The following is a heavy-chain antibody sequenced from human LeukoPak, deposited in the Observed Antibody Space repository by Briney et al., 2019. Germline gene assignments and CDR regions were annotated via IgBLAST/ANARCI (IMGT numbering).Heavy chain of an antibody. CDR3: ATGYSSTWYYFGY. J-gene: IGHJ4*02. CDR2: IYHSGST. Sequence: PSETLSLTCTVSGDSISSYYWSWIRQPPEKGLEWIGYIYHSGSTNYNPSLKSRVTISADTSKDQFSLKLASVTAADTAVYYCATGYSSTWYYFGYWGQGTLVTVSS. V-gene: IGHV4-59*01. CDR1: GDSISSYY. D-gene: IGHD6-13*01.